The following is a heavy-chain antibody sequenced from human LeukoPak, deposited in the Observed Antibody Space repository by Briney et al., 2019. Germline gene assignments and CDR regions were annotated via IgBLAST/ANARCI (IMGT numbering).Heavy chain of an antibody. Sequence: GGSLRLSCAASGFTFSSYEMNWVRQAPGKGLEWVSYISTSGSTTYYADSRKGRFTLPRDNPQNPPYLQMNSLRAEDTAVYYCASDRPVVVAKKRFWYLDLWGRGTLVTVSS. V-gene: IGHV3-48*03. D-gene: IGHD3-22*01. J-gene: IGHJ2*01. CDR3: ASDRPVVVAKKRFWYLDL. CDR1: GFTFSSYE. CDR2: ISTSGSTT.